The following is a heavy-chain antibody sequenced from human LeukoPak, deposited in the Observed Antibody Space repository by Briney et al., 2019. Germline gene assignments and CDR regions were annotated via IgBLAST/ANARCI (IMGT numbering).Heavy chain of an antibody. Sequence: PSETLSLTRAVYGGSFSGYYWSWLRQPPGKGLEWIGEINHSGSTNYNPSLKSRVTISVDTSKNQFSLKLSSVTAADTAVYYCARGGPWNEGYCSSTSCYTTRWFDPWGQGTLVTVSS. J-gene: IGHJ5*02. V-gene: IGHV4-34*01. D-gene: IGHD2-2*02. CDR1: GGSFSGYY. CDR2: INHSGST. CDR3: ARGGPWNEGYCSSTSCYTTRWFDP.